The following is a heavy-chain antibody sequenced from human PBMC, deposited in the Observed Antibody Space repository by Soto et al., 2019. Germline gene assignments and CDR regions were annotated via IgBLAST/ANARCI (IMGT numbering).Heavy chain of an antibody. CDR2: ISAYNGNT. V-gene: IGHV1-18*01. D-gene: IGHD6-13*01. CDR3: ARITSGGSRSWYDY. J-gene: IGHJ4*02. CDR1: GYTFTSYG. Sequence: GASVKVSCKASGYTFTSYGISWVRQAPGQGLEWMGWISAYNGNTNYAQKLQGRVTMTTDKSTSTAYMELRSLRFDDTAVYYCARITSGGSRSWYDYWGQGTLVTVSS.